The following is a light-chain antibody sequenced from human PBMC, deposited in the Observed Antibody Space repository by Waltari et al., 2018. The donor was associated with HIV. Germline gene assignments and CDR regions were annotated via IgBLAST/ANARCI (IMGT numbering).Light chain of an antibody. CDR3: ATWDDSLSGVV. CDR1: SSNIGNYY. V-gene: IGLV1-47*01. Sequence: QSVLTQPPSASATPGQRVTISCSGSSSNIGNYYVYWYQQLPGATPKVLIFRNNRRPSGGPDRFSGSKAGTSASLASSGLRSEDEADYYCATWDDSLSGVVFGGGTKLTVL. J-gene: IGLJ2*01. CDR2: RNN.